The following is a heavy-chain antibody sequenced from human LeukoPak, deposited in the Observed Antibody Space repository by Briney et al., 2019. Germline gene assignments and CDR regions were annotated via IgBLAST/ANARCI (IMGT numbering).Heavy chain of an antibody. D-gene: IGHD1-1*01. J-gene: IGHJ4*02. Sequence: PGGSLRLSCAASGFNFDDYVMSWVRQAPGRGLEWVSSISSSSTYIYYADSVKGRFTISRDNAKNSLYLRMNSLRAEDTAVCYCARDWNAFDSWGQGTLVTVSS. V-gene: IGHV3-21*01. CDR3: ARDWNAFDS. CDR2: ISSSSTYI. CDR1: GFNFDDYV.